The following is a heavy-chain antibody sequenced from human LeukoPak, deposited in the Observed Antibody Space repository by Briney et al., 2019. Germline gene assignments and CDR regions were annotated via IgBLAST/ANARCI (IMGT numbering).Heavy chain of an antibody. J-gene: IGHJ4*02. CDR2: IYNSGST. V-gene: IGHV4-59*01. D-gene: IGHD2-21*02. CDR3: ARVANRGGRGDSYCFDY. Sequence: SETLSLTCTVSGDSISSYYWSWIRQPPGKGLEWIGDIYNSGSTNYNPSLKSRVTISVDTSKNQFSLKLSSVTAADTAVYYCARVANRGGRGDSYCFDYWGQGTLVTVSS. CDR1: GDSISSYY.